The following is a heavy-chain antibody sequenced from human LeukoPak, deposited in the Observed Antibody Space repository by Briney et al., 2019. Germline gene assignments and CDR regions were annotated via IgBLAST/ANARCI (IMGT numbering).Heavy chain of an antibody. J-gene: IGHJ6*03. CDR2: IKEDGSEK. D-gene: IGHD1-26*01. Sequence: GGSLRLSCAASGFTFSRSWMHWVRQAPGKGLEWVASIKEDGSEKYYVDSVKGRFTISRDNAKNSLYLQMNSLRAEDTALYFCARDPYSGNYGNYYYYYMDVWGKGTTVTISS. CDR3: ARDPYSGNYGNYYYYYMDV. CDR1: GFTFSRSW. V-gene: IGHV3-7*01.